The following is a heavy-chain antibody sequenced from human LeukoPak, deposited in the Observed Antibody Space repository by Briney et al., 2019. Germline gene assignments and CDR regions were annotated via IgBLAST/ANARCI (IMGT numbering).Heavy chain of an antibody. CDR3: AREWGSGYLSPPGY. CDR2: ISSSSSYI. J-gene: IGHJ4*02. D-gene: IGHD3-22*01. V-gene: IGHV3-21*01. CDR1: GFTFSSYS. Sequence: GGSLRLSCAASGFTFSSYSMNWVRQAPGKGPEWVSSISSSSSYIYYADSVKGRFTISRDNAKNSLYLQMNSLRAEDTAVYYCAREWGSGYLSPPGYWGQGTLVTVSS.